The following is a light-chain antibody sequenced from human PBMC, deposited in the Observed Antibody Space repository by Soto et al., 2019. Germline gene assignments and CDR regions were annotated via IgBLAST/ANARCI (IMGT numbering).Light chain of an antibody. CDR2: DVN. Sequence: QSVLTQPASVSGSPGRSITISCTGTSSDVGGYNYVSWYQQHAGKAPKLMIYDVNNRPSGVSNRFSGSKSGNTASLTISGLKAEDEADYHCSSYTSSSTSVVFGGGTKLTVL. CDR1: SSDVGGYNY. V-gene: IGLV2-14*01. CDR3: SSYTSSSTSVV. J-gene: IGLJ2*01.